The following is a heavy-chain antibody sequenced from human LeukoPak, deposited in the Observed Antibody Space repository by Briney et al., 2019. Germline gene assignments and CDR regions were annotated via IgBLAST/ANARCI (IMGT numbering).Heavy chain of an antibody. CDR2: IYYSGST. Sequence: PSETLSLTCTVSGGSISSSSYYWGWIRQPPGKGLEWIGSIYYSGSTYYNPSLKSRVTISVDTSKNQFSLKLSSVTAADTAVYYCARILISTTIRAFDPWGQGTLVTVSS. V-gene: IGHV4-39*07. D-gene: IGHD1-26*01. J-gene: IGHJ5*02. CDR1: GGSISSSSYY. CDR3: ARILISTTIRAFDP.